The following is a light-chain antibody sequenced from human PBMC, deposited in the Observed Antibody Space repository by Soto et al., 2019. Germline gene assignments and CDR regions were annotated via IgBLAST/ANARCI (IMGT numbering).Light chain of an antibody. CDR3: QLRSDWPPTYT. V-gene: IGKV3-11*01. CDR1: QIVTSS. Sequence: EIVLTQSPATLSLSPGTGATLSCRASQIVTSSLAWYQQRPGQASRLLIYDTFTRATGIPARFSAKGAGTDFTLTISSLEPEDSAVYFCQLRSDWPPTYTFGQGTKLE. CDR2: DTF. J-gene: IGKJ2*01.